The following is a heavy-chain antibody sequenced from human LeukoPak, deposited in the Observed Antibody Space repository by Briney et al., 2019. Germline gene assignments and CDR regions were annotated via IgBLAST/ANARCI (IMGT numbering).Heavy chain of an antibody. V-gene: IGHV3-21*01. J-gene: IGHJ3*02. CDR2: ISSSSSYI. CDR1: GFTFSSYS. Sequence: GGSLRLSCAASGFTFSSYSMNWVHQAPGKGLEWVSSISSSSSYIYYADSVKGRFTISRDNAKNSLYLQMNSLRAEDTAVYYCARERKGATKGAFDIWGQGTMVTVSS. D-gene: IGHD1-26*01. CDR3: ARERKGATKGAFDI.